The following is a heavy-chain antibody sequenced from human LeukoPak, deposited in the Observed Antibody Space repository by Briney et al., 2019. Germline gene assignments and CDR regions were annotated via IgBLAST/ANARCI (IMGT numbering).Heavy chain of an antibody. J-gene: IGHJ5*02. CDR3: VRAPRNSSTMLDL. V-gene: IGHV1-46*01. CDR1: GYTFTSYW. CDR2: INPDGGST. Sequence: ASVKVSCKASGYTFTSYWIQWVRQAPGQGLEWMGLINPDGGSTAYAHRFQGRVVMTRDTSTSTSYMDLSSPRSEDTAVYHCVRAPRNSSTMLDLWGVGTLVTISS. D-gene: IGHD6-13*01.